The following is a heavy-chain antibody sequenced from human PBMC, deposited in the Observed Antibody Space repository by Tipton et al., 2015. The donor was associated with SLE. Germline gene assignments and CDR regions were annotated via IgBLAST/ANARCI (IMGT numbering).Heavy chain of an antibody. J-gene: IGHJ4*02. Sequence: SLRLSCAASGFTFSNYWMTWVRQAPGKGLEWVANIYQDGSEKYYVDSVRGRFTISRDNAKNSLYLEMNSLRAEDTAVYYCARIMYYDILTGYPDYFDHWGQGTLVTVSS. V-gene: IGHV3-7*01. CDR3: ARIMYYDILTGYPDYFDH. CDR2: IYQDGSEK. CDR1: GFTFSNYW. D-gene: IGHD3-9*01.